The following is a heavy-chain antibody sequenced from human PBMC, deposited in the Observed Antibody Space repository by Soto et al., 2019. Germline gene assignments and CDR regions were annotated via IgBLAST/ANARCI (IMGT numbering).Heavy chain of an antibody. D-gene: IGHD3-22*01. CDR1: GDSVSSNSAA. J-gene: IGHJ3*02. CDR3: ARGTILQYYYDSSGYLAQHPENDAFDI. V-gene: IGHV6-1*01. CDR2: TYYRSKWYN. Sequence: PSQTLSLTCAISGDSVSSNSAAWNWIRQSPSRGLEWLGRTYYRSKWYNDYAVSVKSRITINPDTSKNQFSLQLNSVTPEDTAVYYCARGTILQYYYDSSGYLAQHPENDAFDIWGQGTMVTVSS.